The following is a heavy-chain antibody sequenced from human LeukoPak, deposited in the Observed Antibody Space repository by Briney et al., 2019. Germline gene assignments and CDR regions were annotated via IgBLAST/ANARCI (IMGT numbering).Heavy chain of an antibody. D-gene: IGHD3-10*01. J-gene: IGHJ4*02. V-gene: IGHV1-18*01. CDR3: ATAELLSSHNFDY. CDR1: GYTFTSYG. CDR2: ISAYNGNT. Sequence: GASVKVSCKASGYTFTSYGISWVRQAPGQGLEWMGWISAYNGNTNYAQKFQGRVTMTEDTSTDTAYMELSSLRSEDTAVYYCATAELLSSHNFDYWGQGTLVTVSS.